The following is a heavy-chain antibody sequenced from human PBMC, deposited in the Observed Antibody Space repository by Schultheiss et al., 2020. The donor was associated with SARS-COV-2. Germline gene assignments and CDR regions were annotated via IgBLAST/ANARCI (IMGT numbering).Heavy chain of an antibody. V-gene: IGHV3-48*01. CDR2: ITSSGSI. CDR3: ARDTRLLTY. CDR1: GFTFSSYT. D-gene: IGHD2/OR15-2a*01. J-gene: IGHJ4*02. Sequence: GGSLRLSCAASGFTFSSYTMNWVRQAPGKGLEWLSYITSSGSIAYASSVKGRFTISRDNAKNSLFLQMNSLRAEDTALYYCARDTRLLTYWGQGTLVTVSS.